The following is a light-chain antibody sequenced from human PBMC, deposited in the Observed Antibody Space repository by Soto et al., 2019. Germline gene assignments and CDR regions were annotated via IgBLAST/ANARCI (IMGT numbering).Light chain of an antibody. Sequence: VLTQPPSVSGAPGQRVTIPCTGSSSNIGAHYDVHWYQHLPGTSPKVLIYGSTNRPSGVPDRFSGSKSGTSASLAITGLQAEDEADYYCQSYDRSLSGYGFGTGTKVTVL. CDR2: GST. CDR3: QSYDRSLSGYG. CDR1: SSNIGAHYD. V-gene: IGLV1-40*01. J-gene: IGLJ1*01.